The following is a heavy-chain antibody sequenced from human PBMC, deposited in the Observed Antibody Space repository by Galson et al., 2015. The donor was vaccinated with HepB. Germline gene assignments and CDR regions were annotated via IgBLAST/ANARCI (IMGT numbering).Heavy chain of an antibody. J-gene: IGHJ5*02. CDR2: ISYDGSNK. D-gene: IGHD6-6*01. CDR1: GFTFSSYG. V-gene: IGHV3-30*03. CDR3: AYSRAARVDP. Sequence: SLRLSCAASGFTFSSYGMHWVRQAPGKGLEWVAVISYDGSNKYYADSVKGRFTISRDNSKNTLYLQMNSLRAEDTAVYYCAYSRAARVDPWGQGTLVTVSS.